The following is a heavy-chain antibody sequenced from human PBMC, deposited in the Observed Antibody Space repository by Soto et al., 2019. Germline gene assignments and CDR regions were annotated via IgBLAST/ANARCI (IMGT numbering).Heavy chain of an antibody. V-gene: IGHV3-9*01. CDR3: ATTVGTGY. CDR1: GFTFDDYA. D-gene: IGHD4-17*01. CDR2: ISWNSGSI. Sequence: EVQLVESGGGLVQPGRSLRLSCAASGFTFDDYAMHWVRQAPGKGLEWVSGISWNSGSIGYADSVKGRFTMSRDNAKNSLYLQMNSLRAEDTALYYCATTVGTGYWGQGTLVTVSS. J-gene: IGHJ4*02.